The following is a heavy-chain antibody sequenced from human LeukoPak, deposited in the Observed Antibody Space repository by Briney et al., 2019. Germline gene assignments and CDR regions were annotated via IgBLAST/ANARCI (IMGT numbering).Heavy chain of an antibody. Sequence: GGSLRLSCAASGFTFSDYYMAWIRQAPGKGLECISYLSRRGGTIYYADSVKGRFTVSWDNAKNSFYLQMNSLRAEDTAVFYCARHMERWQQFTRSLDYWGQGTLVTVSS. D-gene: IGHD5-24*01. CDR3: ARHMERWQQFTRSLDY. CDR1: GFTFSDYY. J-gene: IGHJ4*02. V-gene: IGHV3-11*04. CDR2: LSRRGGTI.